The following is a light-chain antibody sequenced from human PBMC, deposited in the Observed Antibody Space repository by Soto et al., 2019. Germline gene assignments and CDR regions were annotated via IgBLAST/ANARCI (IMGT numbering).Light chain of an antibody. CDR3: QQRSNWPPLT. CDR2: DAS. J-gene: IGKJ4*01. Sequence: EIVLTQSPATLSLSPGERATLSCRASQSVSSYLAWYQQKPGQAPRLLIYDASNRATGIPARFSGSGSGTDFPLTTSGLEPENFAVYSCQQRSNWPPLTFGGGPRWRSN. CDR1: QSVSSY. V-gene: IGKV3-11*01.